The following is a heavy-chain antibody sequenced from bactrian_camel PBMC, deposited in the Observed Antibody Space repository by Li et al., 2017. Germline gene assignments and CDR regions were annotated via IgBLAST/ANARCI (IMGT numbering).Heavy chain of an antibody. CDR1: GFTFSLHW. V-gene: IGHV3S1*01. CDR3: AKGDARLPTGNK. J-gene: IGHJ4*01. D-gene: IGHD6*01. Sequence: HVQLVESGGGSAQPGGSLRLSCAASGFTFSLHWMSWVRQAPGKGLEWLATMSSRGGATEYADSVKGRFTISRDNDKNTLYLQLNDLKSEDTAMYYCAKGDARLPTGNKRGQGTQVTVS. CDR2: MSSRGGAT.